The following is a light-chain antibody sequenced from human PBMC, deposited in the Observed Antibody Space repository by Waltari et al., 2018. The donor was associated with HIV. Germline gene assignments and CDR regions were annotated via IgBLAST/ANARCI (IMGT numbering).Light chain of an antibody. CDR1: QLGDKF. CDR2: QDS. J-gene: IGLJ2*01. V-gene: IGLV3-1*01. Sequence: SYELTQPPSVSVSPGQTASITCSGDQLGDKFVCWYQQRPGQPPVLVMYQDSKRPSGIPERFSGSNSGNTATLTITGTQSMDEADYYCQAWDRSVVFGGGTKLTVL. CDR3: QAWDRSVV.